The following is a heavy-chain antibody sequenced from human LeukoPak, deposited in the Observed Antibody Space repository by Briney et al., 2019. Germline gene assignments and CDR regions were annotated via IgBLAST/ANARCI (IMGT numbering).Heavy chain of an antibody. D-gene: IGHD4-23*01. CDR2: IYYSGST. Sequence: SETPSLTCTVSGGSISSYYWSWIRQPPGKGLEWIGYIYYSGSTNYNPSLKSRVTISVDTSKNQFSLKLSSVTAADTAVYYCARASGNSPYWGQGTLVTVSS. J-gene: IGHJ4*02. CDR1: GGSISSYY. CDR3: ARASGNSPY. V-gene: IGHV4-59*01.